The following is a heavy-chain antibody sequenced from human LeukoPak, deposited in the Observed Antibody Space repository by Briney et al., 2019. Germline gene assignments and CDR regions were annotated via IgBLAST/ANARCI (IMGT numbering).Heavy chain of an antibody. V-gene: IGHV4-61*01. CDR2: IYYSGRT. CDR1: GGSVSSGSYY. CDR3: ARDAAPLGYFDC. D-gene: IGHD6-25*01. Sequence: PSETLSLTCTVSGGSVSSGSYYWSWIRQPPGKGLEWIGYIYYSGRTNYYPSLKSRVTISVDTSKNQFSLKLSSVTAADTAVYYCARDAAPLGYFDCWGQGTLVTVSS. J-gene: IGHJ4*02.